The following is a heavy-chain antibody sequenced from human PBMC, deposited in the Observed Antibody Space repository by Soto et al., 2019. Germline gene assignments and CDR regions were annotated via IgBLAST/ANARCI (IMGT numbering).Heavy chain of an antibody. D-gene: IGHD3-10*02. J-gene: IGHJ6*02. V-gene: IGHV4-30-4*08. CDR2: ISSAGST. CDR3: AREKLFGIHPTGDRLHGLDF. CDR1: RGSITSGDYF. Sequence: TLSLTCTVSRGSITSGDYFWSWLRRPPGKGLEWLGYISSAGSTSCNPSLESRLTISLDASVNHFTLRLTSLTAAGTAVYYSAREKLFGIHPTGDRLHGLDFWGQGTTVT.